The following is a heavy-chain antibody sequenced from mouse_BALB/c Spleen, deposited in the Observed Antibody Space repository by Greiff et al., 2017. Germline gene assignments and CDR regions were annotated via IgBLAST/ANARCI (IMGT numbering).Heavy chain of an antibody. V-gene: IGHV2-9*02. D-gene: IGHD1-2*01. CDR1: GFSLTSYG. CDR3: AAQFITTATGAY. CDR2: IWAGGST. Sequence: VKLMESGPGLVAPSQSLSITCTVSGFSLTSYGVHWVRQPPGKGLEWLGVIWAGGSTNYNSALMSRLSISKDNSKSQVFLKMNSLQTDDTAMYYCAAQFITTATGAYWGQGTLVTVSA. J-gene: IGHJ3*01.